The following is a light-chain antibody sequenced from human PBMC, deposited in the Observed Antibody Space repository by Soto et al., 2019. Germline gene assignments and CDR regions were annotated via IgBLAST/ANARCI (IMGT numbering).Light chain of an antibody. CDR2: DAS. J-gene: IGKJ1*01. CDR1: QSISYR. V-gene: IGKV1-5*01. CDR3: QQYNSYSS. Sequence: DIQMTQSPSTLSASVGDRVTITCRASQSISYRLAWYQQKPGKAPKLLIYDASSLESGVPSTFSGSGSGTEFTLTITSLQPDDFATYYCQQYNSYSSFGQGTKVEIK.